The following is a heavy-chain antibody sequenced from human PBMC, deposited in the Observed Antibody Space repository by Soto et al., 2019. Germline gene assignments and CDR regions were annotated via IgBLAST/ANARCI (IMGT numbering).Heavy chain of an antibody. CDR3: ARDDDYYYDSSGTDYYYGMDV. CDR2: ISSSSSYI. D-gene: IGHD3-22*01. Sequence: GGSLILSCAASGFPFRSDSMNWVRKAPGKGLEWVSSISSSSSYIYYADSVKGRFTISRDNAKNSLYLQMNSLRAEDTAVYYCARDDDYYYDSSGTDYYYGMDVWGQGT. V-gene: IGHV3-21*01. CDR1: GFPFRSDS. J-gene: IGHJ6*02.